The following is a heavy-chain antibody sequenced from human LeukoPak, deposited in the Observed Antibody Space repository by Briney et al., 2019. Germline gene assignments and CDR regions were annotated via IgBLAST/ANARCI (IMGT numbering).Heavy chain of an antibody. J-gene: IGHJ4*02. CDR1: GFTFRTSW. D-gene: IGHD6-6*01. V-gene: IGHV3-7*01. CDR3: ARIGYSSSSFDY. Sequence: GGSLRLSCGASGFTFRTSWMNWVRQAPGKGLEWVANIKQDGSQKYYVDSLKGRFTISRDNAKNSVYLQMNSLRAEDTAVYYCARIGYSSSSFDYWGQGTLVTVSS. CDR2: IKQDGSQK.